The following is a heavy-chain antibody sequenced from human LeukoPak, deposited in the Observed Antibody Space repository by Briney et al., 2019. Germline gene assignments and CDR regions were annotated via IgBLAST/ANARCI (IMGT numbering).Heavy chain of an antibody. CDR2: IWYDRSNK. CDR1: GFTFSSYG. V-gene: IGHV3-33*01. CDR3: ARDAFYYYGMDV. J-gene: IGHJ6*02. Sequence: PGRSLRLSCAASGFTFSSYGMHWVRQAPGKGLEWVAVIWYDRSNKYYADSVKGRFTISRDNSKNTLYLQMNSLRAEDTAVYYCARDAFYYYGMDVWGQGTTVTVSS.